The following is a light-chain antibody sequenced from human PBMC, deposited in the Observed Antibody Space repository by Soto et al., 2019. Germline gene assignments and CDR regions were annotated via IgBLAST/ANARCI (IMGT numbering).Light chain of an antibody. V-gene: IGKV2-28*01. CDR3: MQALQSPLYT. Sequence: DIVMTQSPLSLPVTPGEPASNSCRSSQSLLHSNGYNYLDWYLQKPGQSPQLVIYLGSNRASGVPDRFSGGGSGTDFTLKISRVEAEDVGVYYCMQALQSPLYTFGQGTKLEIK. J-gene: IGKJ2*01. CDR2: LGS. CDR1: QSLLHSNGYNY.